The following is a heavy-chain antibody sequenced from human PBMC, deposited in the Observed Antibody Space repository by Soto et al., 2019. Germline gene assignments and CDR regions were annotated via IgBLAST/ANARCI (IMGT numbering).Heavy chain of an antibody. CDR1: GFTFSSYS. V-gene: IGHV3-21*01. CDR3: AREADILNWFDP. D-gene: IGHD3-9*01. CDR2: ISSSSSYI. Sequence: PGGSLRLSCAASGFTFSSYSMNWVRQAPGKGLEWVSSISSSSSYIYYADSVKGRFTISRDNAKNSLYLQMNSLRAEDTAVYYCAREADILNWFDPWGQGTLVTVSS. J-gene: IGHJ5*02.